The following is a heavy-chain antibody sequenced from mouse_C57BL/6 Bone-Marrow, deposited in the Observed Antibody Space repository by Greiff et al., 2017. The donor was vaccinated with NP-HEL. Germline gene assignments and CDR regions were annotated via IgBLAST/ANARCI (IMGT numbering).Heavy chain of an antibody. J-gene: IGHJ1*03. CDR2: IDPETGGT. Sequence: VQLQQSGAELVRPGASVTLSCKASGYTFTDYEMHWVKQTPVHGLEWIGAIDPETGGTAYNQKFKGKAILTADKSSSTAYMELRSLTSEDSAVYYCTRVDYLYWYFDVWGTGTTVTVSS. CDR1: GYTFTDYE. D-gene: IGHD2-4*01. CDR3: TRVDYLYWYFDV. V-gene: IGHV1-15*01.